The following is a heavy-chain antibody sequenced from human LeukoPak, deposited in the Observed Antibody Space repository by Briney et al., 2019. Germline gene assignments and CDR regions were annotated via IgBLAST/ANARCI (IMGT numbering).Heavy chain of an antibody. CDR2: RYHDGRR. D-gene: IGHD3-3*01. J-gene: IGHJ6*02. Sequence: SETLSLTCAVSGDSIRSDGWWIWVRQAPGKGLGWIGERYHDGRRTYNPSLKSRVSISLDESENQFSLELTSVTAADTAVYFCAREKGHLMEVDVWGQGTTVTVSS. CDR3: AREKGHLMEVDV. V-gene: IGHV4-4*02. CDR1: GDSIRSDGW.